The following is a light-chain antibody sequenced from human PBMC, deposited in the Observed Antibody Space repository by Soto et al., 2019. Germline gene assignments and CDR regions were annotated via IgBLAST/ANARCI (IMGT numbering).Light chain of an antibody. Sequence: QSVLTQPPSASGTPGQRVTISCSGSSSNIGSNTVNWYQQLPGTAPKLLIYSNNQRPSGVPDRFSGSKSGTSASLAFSGLQSEDEADYYCAAWDDSQNGRVFGTGTKVTV. V-gene: IGLV1-44*01. J-gene: IGLJ1*01. CDR3: AAWDDSQNGRV. CDR1: SSNIGSNT. CDR2: SNN.